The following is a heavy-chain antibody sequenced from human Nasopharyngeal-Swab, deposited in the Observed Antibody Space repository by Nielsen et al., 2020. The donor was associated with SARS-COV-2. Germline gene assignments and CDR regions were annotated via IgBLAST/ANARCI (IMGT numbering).Heavy chain of an antibody. CDR3: ARGSDYRAFDI. CDR2: IYYSGNT. D-gene: IGHD1-26*01. V-gene: IGHV4-59*01. J-gene: IGHJ3*02. Sequence: WIRQPPGKGLEWIGYIYYSGNTSYNPSLKSRVTISVDTSKNQFSLKVRSVTAADTAVYYCARGSDYRAFDIWGQGTMVTVSS.